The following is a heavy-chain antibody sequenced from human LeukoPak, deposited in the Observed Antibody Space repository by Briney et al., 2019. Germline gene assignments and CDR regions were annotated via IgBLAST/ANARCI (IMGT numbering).Heavy chain of an antibody. CDR1: GGSFSSYY. Sequence: SETLSLTCAVYGGSFSSYYWSWIRQPPGKGLEWTGEINHSGSTNYDPSLKSRVTISVDTSKNQFSLKLSSVTAADTAVYYCASGGGSSGWYSRYFDYWGQGTLVTVSS. V-gene: IGHV4-34*01. CDR2: INHSGST. J-gene: IGHJ4*02. D-gene: IGHD6-19*01. CDR3: ASGGGSSGWYSRYFDY.